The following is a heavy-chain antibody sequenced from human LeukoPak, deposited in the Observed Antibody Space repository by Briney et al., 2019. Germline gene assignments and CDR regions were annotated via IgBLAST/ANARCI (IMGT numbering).Heavy chain of an antibody. CDR3: ARVGGPYSNYLDY. CDR2: IIPIFGTA. J-gene: IGHJ4*02. D-gene: IGHD4-11*01. V-gene: IGHV1-69*13. CDR1: GGTFSSYA. Sequence: SVKVSCKASGGTFSSYAISWVRQAPGQGLEWMGGIIPIFGTANYAQKFQGRVTITADESTSTAYMELSSLRSEDTAVYYCARVGGPYSNYLDYGGQGPLVTVSS.